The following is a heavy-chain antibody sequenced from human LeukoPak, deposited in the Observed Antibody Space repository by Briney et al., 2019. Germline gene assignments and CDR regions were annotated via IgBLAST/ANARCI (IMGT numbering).Heavy chain of an antibody. V-gene: IGHV5-51*01. Sequence: GESLKVSCKGSGYSFTSYWIGWVRQMPGKGLEWMGIIYPGDSDTRYSPSFQGHVTISADKSTSTAYLQWSSLKASDTAMYYCARVIAVAGTDFDYWGQGTLVTVSS. J-gene: IGHJ4*02. CDR1: GYSFTSYW. D-gene: IGHD6-19*01. CDR3: ARVIAVAGTDFDY. CDR2: IYPGDSDT.